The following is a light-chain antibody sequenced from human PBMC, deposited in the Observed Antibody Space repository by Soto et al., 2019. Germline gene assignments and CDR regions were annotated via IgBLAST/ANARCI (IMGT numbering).Light chain of an antibody. CDR2: NTS. CDR3: LLYYGGAQV. CDR1: TGAVTSSYY. J-gene: IGLJ2*01. V-gene: IGLV7-43*01. Sequence: QAVVTQEPSLTVSPGGTVTLTCASSTGAVTSSYYPNWFQQKPGQAPRALIYNTSNKHSWTPARFSGSLLGGKAALTLSGLQPEDEAEYYCLLYYGGAQVFGGGTKLTVL.